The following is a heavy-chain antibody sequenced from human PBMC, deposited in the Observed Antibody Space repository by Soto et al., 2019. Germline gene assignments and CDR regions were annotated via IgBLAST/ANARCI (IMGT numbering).Heavy chain of an antibody. CDR1: GFTFSSYG. D-gene: IGHD1-26*01. CDR3: AKDHSGSYVLPVFDI. V-gene: IGHV3-33*06. Sequence: PGGSLRLSCAASGFTFSSYGMHWVRQAPGKGLEWVAVIWYDGSNKYYADSVKGRFTISRDNSKNTLYLQMNSLRAEDTAVYYCAKDHSGSYVLPVFDIWGQGTMVTVSS. J-gene: IGHJ3*02. CDR2: IWYDGSNK.